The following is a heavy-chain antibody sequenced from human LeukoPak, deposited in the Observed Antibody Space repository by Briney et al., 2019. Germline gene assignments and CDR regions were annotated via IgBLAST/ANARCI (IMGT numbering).Heavy chain of an antibody. CDR3: ARTVTTWSGGYYYMDV. J-gene: IGHJ6*03. CDR1: GFTFSSYE. D-gene: IGHD4-17*01. Sequence: PGGSLRLSCVASGFTFSSYEMDWVRQAPGKGLEWVSKISSSGSTIYYADSVKGRFTISRDNAKNSLNLQMNSLRGGDTAVYYCARTVTTWSGGYYYMDVWGKGTTVTVSS. V-gene: IGHV3-48*03. CDR2: ISSSGSTI.